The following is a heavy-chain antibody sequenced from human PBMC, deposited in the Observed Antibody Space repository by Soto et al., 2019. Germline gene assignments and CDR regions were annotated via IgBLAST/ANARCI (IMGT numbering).Heavy chain of an antibody. CDR2: IYYTGST. Sequence: SLTLCLPWTISGESIGTRYGSWIRQPPGKGLEWIGYIYYTGSTKYTPSLQSRVTRSVHKSETQFSLRLSSLTAADTAVYFCERSSYYYDSSGYFFSWFDTWGEGILVTVSS. D-gene: IGHD3-22*01. V-gene: IGHV4-59*08. CDR3: ERSSYYYDSSGYFFSWFDT. CDR1: GESIGTRY. J-gene: IGHJ5*02.